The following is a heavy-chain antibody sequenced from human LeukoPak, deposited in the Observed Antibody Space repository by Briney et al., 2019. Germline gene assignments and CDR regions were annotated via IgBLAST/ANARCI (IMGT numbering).Heavy chain of an antibody. CDR1: GFIFSSYG. Sequence: PGRSLRLSCAASGFIFSSYGMHWVRQAPGEGLEWMALISYDGSNKHYADSVKGRFTISRDNSKNTLYPQMNSLRAEDTAVYYCAKEHCSGGSCYPDYWGQGTLVTVSS. CDR2: ISYDGSNK. D-gene: IGHD2-15*01. V-gene: IGHV3-30*18. J-gene: IGHJ4*02. CDR3: AKEHCSGGSCYPDY.